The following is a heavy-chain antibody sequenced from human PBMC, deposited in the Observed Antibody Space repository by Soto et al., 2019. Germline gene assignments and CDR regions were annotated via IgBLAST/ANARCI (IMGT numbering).Heavy chain of an antibody. D-gene: IGHD5-12*01. CDR2: INAGNGNT. V-gene: IGHV1-3*01. CDR3: ARSSYIVATNAPSYYYYMDV. Sequence: QVQLVQSGAEVKKPGASVKVSCKASGYTFTSYDMHWVRQAPGQRLEWMGWINAGNGNTKYSQKFQGRVTITRDTPASTAYMELSSLGAEDTAVYYCARSSYIVATNAPSYYYYMDVWGKGNKGTVSS. J-gene: IGHJ6*03. CDR1: GYTFTSYD.